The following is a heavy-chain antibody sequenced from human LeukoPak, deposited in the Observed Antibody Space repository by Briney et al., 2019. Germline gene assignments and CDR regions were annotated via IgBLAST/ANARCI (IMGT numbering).Heavy chain of an antibody. CDR3: ARSSTNWFDP. CDR2: IYPGDSHT. D-gene: IGHD6-13*01. CDR1: GYSFTSYW. Sequence: GESLKISCKGSGYSFTSYWIGWVRQMPGKGLEWMGIIYPGDSHTRYNPSFEGQVTISADKSISTVYLQWSSLKASDSAMYYCARSSTNWFDPWGQGTLVTVSS. V-gene: IGHV5-51*01. J-gene: IGHJ5*02.